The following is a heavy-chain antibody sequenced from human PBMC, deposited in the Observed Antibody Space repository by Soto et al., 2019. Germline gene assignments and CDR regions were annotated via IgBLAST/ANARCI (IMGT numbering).Heavy chain of an antibody. Sequence: PSETLSLTCTVSGGSISSSSYYWGWIRQPPGKGLEWIGSIYYSGSTYYNPSLKSRVTISVDTSKNQFSLKLSSVTAADTAVYYCARDRLGNNRYNCNDVLWGQGTLVTVSS. CDR1: GGSISSSSYY. CDR3: ARDRLGNNRYNCNDVL. V-gene: IGHV4-39*02. CDR2: IYYSGST. D-gene: IGHD1-20*01. J-gene: IGHJ4*02.